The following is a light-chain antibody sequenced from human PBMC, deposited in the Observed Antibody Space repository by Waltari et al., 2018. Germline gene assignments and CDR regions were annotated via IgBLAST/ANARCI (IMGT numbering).Light chain of an antibody. CDR1: QTVRGY. V-gene: IGKV3-20*01. J-gene: IGKJ2*03. Sequence: VILTQSHATLSLSPGERATTSWRDRQTVRGYLAWNKQKPGQAPRLLICVTSSRATGIPDRFSGSGSGTEFTLTINSLEPEDFAVYHCQNYGDLIYSFGQGTKLDIK. CDR3: QNYGDLIYS. CDR2: VTS.